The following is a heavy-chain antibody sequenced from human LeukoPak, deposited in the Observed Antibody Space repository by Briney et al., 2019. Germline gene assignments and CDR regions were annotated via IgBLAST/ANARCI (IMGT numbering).Heavy chain of an antibody. CDR3: AREQLRFLEWLPSLSYGMDV. J-gene: IGHJ6*02. CDR1: GGTFSSYA. CDR2: ISAYNGNT. Sequence: ASVTVSCKASGGTFSSYAISWVRQAPGQGLEWMGWISAYNGNTNYAQKLQGRVTMTTDTSTSTAYMELRSLRSDDTAVYYCAREQLRFLEWLPSLSYGMDVWGQGTTVTVSS. D-gene: IGHD3-3*01. V-gene: IGHV1-18*01.